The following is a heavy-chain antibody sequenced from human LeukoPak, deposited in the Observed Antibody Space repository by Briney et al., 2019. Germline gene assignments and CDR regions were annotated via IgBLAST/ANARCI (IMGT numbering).Heavy chain of an antibody. CDR3: ARGGTGTQDFDS. D-gene: IGHD1-1*01. Sequence: HPGGSLRLSCAASGFIVSSNYMSWVRQAPGKGLEWVSVIHSGGRTYYADSVEGRFTISRDNSKNTVHLRMNSLRAEDTAMYYCARGGTGTQDFDSWGQGTLVTVSS. CDR2: IHSGGRT. V-gene: IGHV3-53*01. CDR1: GFIVSSNY. J-gene: IGHJ4*02.